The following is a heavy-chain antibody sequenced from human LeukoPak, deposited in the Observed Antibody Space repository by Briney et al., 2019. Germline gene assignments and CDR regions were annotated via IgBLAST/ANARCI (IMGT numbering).Heavy chain of an antibody. J-gene: IGHJ4*02. D-gene: IGHD1-26*01. CDR1: GGTFSSYA. CDR2: IIPIFGTA. Sequence: ASVKVSCKASGGTFSSYAISWVRQAPGQGLEWMGGIIPIFGTANYAQKFQGRVTITADESTSTAYMELSRLRSEDTAVYYCARGTVGARGFFDYWGQGTLVTVSS. V-gene: IGHV1-69*01. CDR3: ARGTVGARGFFDY.